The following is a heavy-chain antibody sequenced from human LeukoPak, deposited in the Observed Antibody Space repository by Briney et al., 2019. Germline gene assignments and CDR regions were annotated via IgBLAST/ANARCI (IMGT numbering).Heavy chain of an antibody. V-gene: IGHV3-48*03. CDR2: ISSSGSTI. CDR3: ARGGSYVHY. Sequence: GGALRLSCAASGFTFSSYEMNWVRQAPGKGLEWVSYISSSGSTIYYADSVKGRFTISRDNAKNSLYPQMNSLRADDTAVYYCARGGSYVHYWGQGTLVTVSS. D-gene: IGHD1-26*01. CDR1: GFTFSSYE. J-gene: IGHJ4*02.